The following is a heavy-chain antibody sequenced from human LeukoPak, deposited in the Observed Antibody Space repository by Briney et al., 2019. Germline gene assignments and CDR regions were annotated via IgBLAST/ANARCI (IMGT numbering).Heavy chain of an antibody. CDR1: GGSISSSSYY. CDR3: ASRFFDH. CDR2: IKQDGSEK. V-gene: IGHV3-7*01. J-gene: IGHJ4*02. Sequence: ETLSLTCTVSGGSISSSSYYWGWIRQPPGKGLEWVANIKQDGSEKYYVDSVKGRFTISRDNAKNSLYLQMNSLRAEDTAVYYCASRFFDHWGQGTLVTVSS.